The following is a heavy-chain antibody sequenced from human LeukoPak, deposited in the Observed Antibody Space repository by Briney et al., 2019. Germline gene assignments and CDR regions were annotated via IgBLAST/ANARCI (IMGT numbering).Heavy chain of an antibody. CDR2: VSPSHTTR. Sequence: ASVKVSCKASGYTFNSYGISWVRQAPGKGFEWMGWVSPSHTTRVYAQEFQGRVTMTADTNTNTVSMELRSLRFDDTAVYFCARDYILPLETDNGDGFAIWGQGTVVTVSS. D-gene: IGHD3-3*02. J-gene: IGHJ3*02. V-gene: IGHV1-18*01. CDR1: GYTFNSYG. CDR3: ARDYILPLETDNGDGFAI.